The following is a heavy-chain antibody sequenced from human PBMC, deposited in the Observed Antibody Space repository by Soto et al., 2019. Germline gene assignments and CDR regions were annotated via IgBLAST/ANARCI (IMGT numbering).Heavy chain of an antibody. J-gene: IGHJ3*02. CDR3: ARLSGNSSHAAFDI. Sequence: GASLKISCKCSGDSFTSYWIGWVRQMHGKGLEWMGIIYPGDSDTRYSPSFQGQVTISADKSISTAYLQWSSLKASDTAMYYCARLSGNSSHAAFDIWGQGTMVTVS. D-gene: IGHD6-13*01. CDR1: GDSFTSYW. V-gene: IGHV5-51*01. CDR2: IYPGDSDT.